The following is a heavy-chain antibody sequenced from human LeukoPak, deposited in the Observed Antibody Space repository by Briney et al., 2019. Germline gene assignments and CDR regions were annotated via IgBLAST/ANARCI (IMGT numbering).Heavy chain of an antibody. Sequence: PSETLSRTCAVYGGSFSGYYWSWIRQPPGKGLEWIGEINHSGSTNYNPSLKSRVTISVDTSKNQFSLKLSSVTAADTAVYYCARVRSTVTTPSAFDIWGQGTMVTVSS. CDR1: GGSFSGYY. V-gene: IGHV4-34*01. CDR3: ARVRSTVTTPSAFDI. J-gene: IGHJ3*02. CDR2: INHSGST. D-gene: IGHD4-17*01.